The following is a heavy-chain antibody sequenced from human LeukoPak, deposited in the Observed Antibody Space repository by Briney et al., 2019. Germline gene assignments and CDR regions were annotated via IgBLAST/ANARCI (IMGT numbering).Heavy chain of an antibody. V-gene: IGHV3-53*01. J-gene: IGHJ4*02. CDR3: ASLAYCRSNSCYEDC. D-gene: IGHD2-2*01. Sequence: PGGSLRLSCAASGFTVSSNYMSWVRQAPGKGLEWVSVIYCGGSTYYAASVKGRFTISGDNSKYTLYLQMNSLRAEDTAVYYCASLAYCRSNSCYEDCWGQATLVTVRS. CDR1: GFTVSSNY. CDR2: IYCGGST.